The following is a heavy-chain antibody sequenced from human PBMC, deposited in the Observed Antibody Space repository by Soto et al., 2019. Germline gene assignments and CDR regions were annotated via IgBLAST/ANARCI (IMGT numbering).Heavy chain of an antibody. Sequence: PGESLKISCQVFGDDFVMYWIAWVRQTPGRGLEWIGMIYPGDSETRYSPSFEGRVTMSVDKSTRTAYVQWRGLKASDTATYYCARHRRAIVATTDPLDIWGQGTKVTVSS. J-gene: IGHJ3*02. CDR1: GDDFVMYW. CDR3: ARHRRAIVATTDPLDI. D-gene: IGHD1-26*01. V-gene: IGHV5-51*01. CDR2: IYPGDSET.